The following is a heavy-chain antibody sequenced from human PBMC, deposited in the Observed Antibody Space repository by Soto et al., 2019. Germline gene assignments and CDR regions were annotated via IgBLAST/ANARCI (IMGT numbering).Heavy chain of an antibody. J-gene: IGHJ6*02. D-gene: IGHD3-3*01. Sequence: EVQLVQSGSEVKKSGESLPISCEASGYTFVNYWIAWVRQVPGKGLEWMGRIDPSDSLTNYSPSFQGHVTMSVDKSINTAYLRWSSLKASDTAMYYCARPSTYYHLDVWGRGSTVSVSS. CDR1: GYTFVNYW. V-gene: IGHV5-10-1*03. CDR2: IDPSDSLT. CDR3: ARPSTYYHLDV.